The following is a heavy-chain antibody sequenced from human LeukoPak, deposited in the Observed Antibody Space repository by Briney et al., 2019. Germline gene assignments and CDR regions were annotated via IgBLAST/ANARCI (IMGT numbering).Heavy chain of an antibody. CDR2: INHSGRT. J-gene: IGHJ4*02. CDR1: GGFFSGYY. Sequence: SETLSRTCAVDGGFFSGYYWSWIRQPPGNGVEWIGAINHSGRTNYNTSLKGQVTITVYTSKTQYSLKLRTVTAADTAVYYCARVSRLRGNYDLWSGYYFAYWGQGTLVTVSS. CDR3: ARVSRLRGNYDLWSGYYFAY. D-gene: IGHD3-3*01. V-gene: IGHV4-34*01.